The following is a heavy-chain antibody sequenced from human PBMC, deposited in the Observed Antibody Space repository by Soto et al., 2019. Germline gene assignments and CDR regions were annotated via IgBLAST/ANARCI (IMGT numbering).Heavy chain of an antibody. CDR2: IYHSGST. D-gene: IGHD4-17*01. J-gene: IGHJ1*01. Sequence: QLQLQESGSGLVKPSQTLSLTCAVSVGSISSGGYSWSWIRQPPGKGLEWIGYIYHSGSTYYNPSLKSRVTISVDRSKNQFSLKLSSVTAADTAVYYCARGYYGDHEYFQHWGQGTLVTVSS. CDR3: ARGYYGDHEYFQH. V-gene: IGHV4-30-2*01. CDR1: VGSISSGGYS.